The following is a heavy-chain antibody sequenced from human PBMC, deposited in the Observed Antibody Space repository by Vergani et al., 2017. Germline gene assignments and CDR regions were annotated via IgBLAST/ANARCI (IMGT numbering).Heavy chain of an antibody. CDR3: ASVGATREAFDI. D-gene: IGHD1-26*01. V-gene: IGHV3-21*01. CDR1: GFTFSSYS. CDR2: ISSSSSYI. Sequence: EVQLVESGGGLVKPGGSLRLSCAASGFTFSSYSMNWVRQAPGKGLEWVSSISSSSSYIYYADSVKGRFTISRDNAKNSLYLQRNSLRAEDTAVYYCASVGATREAFDIWGQGTMVTVSS. J-gene: IGHJ3*02.